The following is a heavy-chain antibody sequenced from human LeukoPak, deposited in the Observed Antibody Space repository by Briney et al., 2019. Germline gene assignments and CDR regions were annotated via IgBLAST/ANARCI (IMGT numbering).Heavy chain of an antibody. D-gene: IGHD3-22*01. J-gene: IGHJ5*02. V-gene: IGHV3-30*18. Sequence: GGSLRLSCAASGFTFTTYGMHWVRQAPGEGLDWVALISYDGTKTYYSDSVKGRFTISRDSSRNTLYLQMTSLRAEDTAVDYGAKDRAGSHPYATSALTPSDHWGQGTLVTASSGESSKDRAKSHPYDTSDLAPSDLWGQGTLVTVSS. CDR2: ISYDGTKT. CDR1: GFTFTTYG. CDR3: AKDRAGSHPYATSALTPSDHWGQGTLVTASSGESSKDRAKSHPYDTSDLAPSDL.